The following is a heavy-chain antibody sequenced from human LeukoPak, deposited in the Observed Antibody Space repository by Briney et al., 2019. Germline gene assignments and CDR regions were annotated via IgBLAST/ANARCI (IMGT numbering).Heavy chain of an antibody. CDR3: ARDQYYYDSSGYAYPHRFGYFDY. D-gene: IGHD3-22*01. V-gene: IGHV3-7*01. CDR2: IKQDGSEK. CDR1: GFTFSSYW. Sequence: GGSLRLPCAASGFTFSSYWMSWVRQAPGKGLEWVANIKQDGSEKYYVDSVKGRFTISRDNAKNSLYLQMNSLRAEDTAVYYCARDQYYYDSSGYAYPHRFGYFDYWGQGTLVTVSS. J-gene: IGHJ4*02.